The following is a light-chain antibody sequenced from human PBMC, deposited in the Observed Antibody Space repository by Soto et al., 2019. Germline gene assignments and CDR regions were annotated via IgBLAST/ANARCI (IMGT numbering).Light chain of an antibody. Sequence: TQAPTTPSVSPGERCTLSCPASQSINSNLAWYQQRPGQPPRLXXYDASKRATGVPARFSGSVSGTDFTLTISSLEPEDAAVYYCQQRSNWPPITFGQGTRLENK. J-gene: IGKJ5*01. V-gene: IGKV3-11*01. CDR3: QQRSNWPPIT. CDR1: QSINSN. CDR2: DAS.